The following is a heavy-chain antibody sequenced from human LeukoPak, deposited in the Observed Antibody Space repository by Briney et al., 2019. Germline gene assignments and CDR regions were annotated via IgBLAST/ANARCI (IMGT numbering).Heavy chain of an antibody. J-gene: IGHJ4*02. CDR2: IWYDGSNK. Sequence: GGSLRLXCAASGFTFSSYGMHWVRQAPGKGLEWVAVIWYDGSNKYYADSVKGRFTISRDNSKNTLYLQMNSLRAEDTAVYYCAKAGTTLYYFDYWGQGTLVTVSS. V-gene: IGHV3-33*06. CDR1: GFTFSSYG. D-gene: IGHD1/OR15-1a*01. CDR3: AKAGTTLYYFDY.